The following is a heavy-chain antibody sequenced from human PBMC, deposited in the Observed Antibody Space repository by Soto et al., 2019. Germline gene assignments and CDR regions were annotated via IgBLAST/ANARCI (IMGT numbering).Heavy chain of an antibody. J-gene: IGHJ6*02. V-gene: IGHV4-59*01. D-gene: IGHD1-26*01. CDR1: GGSISSYY. CDR3: ARDGRRHSYGMDG. CDR2: IYYSGST. Sequence: SETLSLTCTVSGGSISSYYWSWIRQPPGKGLEWIGYIYYSGSTNYNPSLKSRVTISVDTSKNQFSLKLSSVTAADAAVYYCARDGRRHSYGMDGWGQGTTVTVAS.